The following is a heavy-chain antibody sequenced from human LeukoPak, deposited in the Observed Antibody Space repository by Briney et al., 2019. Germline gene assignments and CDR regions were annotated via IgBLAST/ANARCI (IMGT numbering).Heavy chain of an antibody. CDR3: AKKLLYYDTSGYFFDS. Sequence: PGGSLRLSCVASGFTFSTYAMSWVRQSPRKGLEWVSAIGGSGSSTYYIDSVKGRFTISRDNSKSTLYPQMDSLRAEDTAVYYCAKKLLYYDTSGYFFDSWGPGTLVTVSS. J-gene: IGHJ4*02. D-gene: IGHD3-22*01. CDR1: GFTFSTYA. CDR2: IGGSGSST. V-gene: IGHV3-23*01.